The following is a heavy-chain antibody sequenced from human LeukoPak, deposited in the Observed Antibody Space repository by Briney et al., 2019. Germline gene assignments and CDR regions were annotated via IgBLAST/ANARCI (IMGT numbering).Heavy chain of an antibody. J-gene: IGHJ4*02. CDR1: GYTFTSYD. D-gene: IGHD6-19*01. CDR3: ARGIQWPLRPDY. Sequence: GASVKVSCKASGYTFTSYDINWVRQATGQGLEWMGWMNPNSGNTGYAQKFQGRVTMTRDTSISTAYMELSSLTSEDTAVYYCARGIQWPLRPDYWGQGTLVTVSS. V-gene: IGHV1-8*01. CDR2: MNPNSGNT.